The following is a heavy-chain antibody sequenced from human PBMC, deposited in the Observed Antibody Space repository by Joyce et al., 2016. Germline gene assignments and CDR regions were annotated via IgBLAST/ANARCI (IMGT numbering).Heavy chain of an antibody. D-gene: IGHD3-16*01. Sequence: QLVESGGGVVKAGGSLRLSCEASGSPFSSSSMSWFRQAPWKGLEWVAAISATNYYTFHAETVRGRFTVSRDNAKKTLYLQMNSLRAEDSAVFYCARGGISYYYAMDVWGQGTTVTVSS. CDR2: ISATNYYT. V-gene: IGHV3-21*01. CDR1: GSPFSSSS. J-gene: IGHJ6*02. CDR3: ARGGISYYYAMDV.